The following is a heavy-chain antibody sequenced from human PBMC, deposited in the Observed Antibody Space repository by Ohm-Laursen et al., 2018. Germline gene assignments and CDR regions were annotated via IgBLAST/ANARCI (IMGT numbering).Heavy chain of an antibody. J-gene: IGHJ4*02. Sequence: SETLSLTCIVSDAAFRRDYWIWIRQFSGREMEWIGYIHYDGRTVDNPSLRSRLTMSIDTSKKQFPLRLTSAAAADTAIYYCARLPDHSGWPFDYWGQGTLVTVSS. V-gene: IGHV4-59*12. CDR2: IHYDGRT. D-gene: IGHD6-19*01. CDR3: ARLPDHSGWPFDY. CDR1: DAAFRRDY.